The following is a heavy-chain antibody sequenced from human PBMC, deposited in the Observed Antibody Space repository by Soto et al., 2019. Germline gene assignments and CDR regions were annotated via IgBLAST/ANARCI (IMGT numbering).Heavy chain of an antibody. V-gene: IGHV3-7*01. Sequence: EVQLVESGGGLVQPGGSLRLSCAASGFTFSSYWMSWVRQAPGKGLEWVANIKQDGSEKYYVDSVKGRFTISRDNAKNSLYLQRNSLRAEDTAVYYCARDDSNSLYYYMDVWGKGTTVTVSS. CDR3: ARDDSNSLYYYMDV. J-gene: IGHJ6*03. CDR2: IKQDGSEK. D-gene: IGHD4-4*01. CDR1: GFTFSSYW.